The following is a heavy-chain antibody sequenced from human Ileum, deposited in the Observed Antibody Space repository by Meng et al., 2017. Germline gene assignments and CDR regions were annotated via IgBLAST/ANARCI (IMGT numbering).Heavy chain of an antibody. D-gene: IGHD3-3*01. CDR1: GGSMRSGDNY. V-gene: IGHV4-30-4*01. Sequence: QVQLQESGPGLVNLSQTLSLTCSVSGGSMRSGDNYWNWIRQPPGKGLEWIGYIYYSGRTYYPPSLKIRVTISVDTSKNQFSLKLSSVTAADTAVYYCARENTIFGVVWGSWFDPWGQGTLVTVSS. J-gene: IGHJ5*02. CDR3: ARENTIFGVVWGSWFDP. CDR2: IYYSGRT.